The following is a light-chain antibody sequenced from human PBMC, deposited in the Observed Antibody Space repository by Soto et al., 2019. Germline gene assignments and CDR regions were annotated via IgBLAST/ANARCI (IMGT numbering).Light chain of an antibody. CDR1: QSIGSW. CDR2: DAS. CDR3: QQYKSYST. V-gene: IGKV1-5*01. Sequence: IQMTQSPSTLSASVGDRVTITCRASQSIGSWLAWYQQKPGEAPKLLIYDASSLKSGVPSRFSGSRSGTEFTLTISCLQPDDFATYYCQQYKSYSTFGQGTKVE. J-gene: IGKJ1*01.